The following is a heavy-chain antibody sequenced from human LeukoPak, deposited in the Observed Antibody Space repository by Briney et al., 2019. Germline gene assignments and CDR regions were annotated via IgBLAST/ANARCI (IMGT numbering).Heavy chain of an antibody. V-gene: IGHV3-7*03. J-gene: IGHJ4*02. CDR2: IKEDGSKT. Sequence: GGSLRLSCVASGLNFNSRWMDWVRRAPGQGLEWVASIKEDGSKTHYVDSVRGRFTISRDNDKNSPYLQMNNVRAEDTAMYYCARDGGWWRFDFWGQGALVTVSS. CDR3: ARDGGWWRFDF. D-gene: IGHD2-8*02. CDR1: GLNFNSRW.